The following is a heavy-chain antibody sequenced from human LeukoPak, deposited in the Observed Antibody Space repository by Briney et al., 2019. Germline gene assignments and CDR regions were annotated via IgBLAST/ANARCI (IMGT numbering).Heavy chain of an antibody. Sequence: SETLSLTCAVSGDSISSGGYSWRWIRQPPGKGLEWIGYIYYSGSTYSNPSLNSRVIISADTSKNQFSLKLTSVTAADTAMYYCAKSGGYGLIDYWGQGPRVTVSS. CDR2: IYYSGST. CDR3: AKSGGYGLIDY. V-gene: IGHV4-30-4*07. D-gene: IGHD1-26*01. CDR1: GDSISSGGYS. J-gene: IGHJ4*02.